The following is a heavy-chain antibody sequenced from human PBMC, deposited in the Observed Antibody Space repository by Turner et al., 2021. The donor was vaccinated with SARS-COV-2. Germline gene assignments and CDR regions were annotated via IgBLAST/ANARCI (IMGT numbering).Heavy chain of an antibody. CDR1: GGSITSSSYY. CDR3: ARQSPYYYDSSDYYSGAFDI. CDR2: IYYSGST. J-gene: IGHJ3*02. D-gene: IGHD3-22*01. V-gene: IGHV4-39*01. Sequence: QLQLQESGPGLVKPSEMLSLTCTVSGGSITSSSYYWGWLRQPPGKGLEWIGSIYYSGSTYYNPSLKSRVTISVDTSKNQFSLKLSSVTAADTAVYYCARQSPYYYDSSDYYSGAFDIWGQGTMVTVSS.